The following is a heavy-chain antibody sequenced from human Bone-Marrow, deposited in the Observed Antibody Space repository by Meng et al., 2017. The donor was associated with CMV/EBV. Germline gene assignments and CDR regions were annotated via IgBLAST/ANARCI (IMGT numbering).Heavy chain of an antibody. CDR1: GFTFGDYA. CDR2: IRSKAYGGTT. J-gene: IGHJ4*02. Sequence: GGSLRLSCTASGFTFGDYAMSWVRQAPGKGLEWVGFIRSKAYGGTTEYAASVKGRFTISRDNAKNSLYLQMNSLRAEDTALYYCARSIVAKGFDYWGQGTLVTVSS. V-gene: IGHV3-49*04. CDR3: ARSIVAKGFDY. D-gene: IGHD5-12*01.